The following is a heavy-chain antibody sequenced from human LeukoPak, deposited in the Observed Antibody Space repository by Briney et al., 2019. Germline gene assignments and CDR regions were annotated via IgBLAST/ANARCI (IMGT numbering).Heavy chain of an antibody. Sequence: ASGTLSLTCAVSGGSISSSNWWSWVRQPPGKGLEWIGYIYYSGSTYYNPSLKSRVTISVDTSKNQFSLKLSSVTAADTAVYYCARDRMITFGGVNPPRYWGQGTLVTVSS. CDR2: IYYSGST. D-gene: IGHD3-16*01. CDR1: GGSISSSNW. J-gene: IGHJ4*02. V-gene: IGHV4-4*02. CDR3: ARDRMITFGGVNPPRY.